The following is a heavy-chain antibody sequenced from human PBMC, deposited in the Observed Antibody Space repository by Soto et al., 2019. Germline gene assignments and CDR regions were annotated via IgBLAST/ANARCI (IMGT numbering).Heavy chain of an antibody. CDR3: AGGGIVVVTADGRAFDI. Sequence: PGGSLRLSCAASGFTFSDYYMSWIRQAPGKGLERVSYISSSGSTIYYADSVKGRFTISRDNAKNSLYLQMNSLRAEDTAVYYCAGGGIVVVTADGRAFDIWGQGTMVTVSS. J-gene: IGHJ3*02. V-gene: IGHV3-11*01. CDR1: GFTFSDYY. D-gene: IGHD2-21*02. CDR2: ISSSGSTI.